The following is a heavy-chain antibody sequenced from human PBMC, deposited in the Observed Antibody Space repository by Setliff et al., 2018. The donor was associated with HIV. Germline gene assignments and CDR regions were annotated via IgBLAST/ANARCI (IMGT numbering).Heavy chain of an antibody. CDR1: DVSFSGHY. CDR2: INHSGST. Sequence: PSETLSLTCAVYDVSFSGHYWTWIRQPPGKGLEWIGEINHSGSTNYNMSLWSRVTISLDASRNQFSLELISVTAADTAVYYCAGGPGTTSIDYWAQGTLVTVSS. CDR3: AGGPGTTSIDY. D-gene: IGHD1-26*01. V-gene: IGHV4-34*01. J-gene: IGHJ4*02.